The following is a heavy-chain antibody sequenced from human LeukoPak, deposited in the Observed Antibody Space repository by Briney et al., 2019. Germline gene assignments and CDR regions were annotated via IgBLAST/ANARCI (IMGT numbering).Heavy chain of an antibody. CDR2: FDPEDGET. D-gene: IGHD3-16*02. CDR3: ARDRWYDYVWGSYRDAFDI. CDR1: GYTLTELS. J-gene: IGHJ3*02. Sequence: ASVKVSCKVSGYTLTELSMHWVRQAPGKGLEWMGGFDPEDGETIYAQKLQGRVTMTTDTSTSTAYMELRSLRSDDTAVYYCARDRWYDYVWGSYRDAFDIWGQGTMVTVSS. V-gene: IGHV1-24*01.